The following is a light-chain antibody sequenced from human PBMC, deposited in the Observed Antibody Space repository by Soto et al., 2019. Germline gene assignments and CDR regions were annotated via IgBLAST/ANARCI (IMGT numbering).Light chain of an antibody. CDR2: DTS. CDR1: QSVSNN. V-gene: IGKV3-15*01. CDR3: QPYNNWPLT. Sequence: DIVLTQSPCTLSLSPGERATLSCRASQSVSNNYLAWYQQKPGQTPRLLIYDTSTRATGVPTRFSGSRSGAEFTLTINSLQSEDFAVYYCQPYNNWPLTFGGGTKVDI. J-gene: IGKJ4*01.